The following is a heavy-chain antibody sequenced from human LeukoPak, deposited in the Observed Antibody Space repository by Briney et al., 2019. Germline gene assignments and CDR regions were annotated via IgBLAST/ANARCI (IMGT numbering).Heavy chain of an antibody. D-gene: IGHD6-25*01. CDR3: ARDFSGVGMDV. Sequence: PGGSLRLSCAASGFTFSSYDMHWVRQATGKGLEWVSAIGTAGDTYYPGSVKGRFTISRENAKNSLYLQMNSLRAGDTAVYYCARDFSGVGMDVWGQGTTVTVSS. V-gene: IGHV3-13*01. J-gene: IGHJ6*02. CDR2: IGTAGDT. CDR1: GFTFSSYD.